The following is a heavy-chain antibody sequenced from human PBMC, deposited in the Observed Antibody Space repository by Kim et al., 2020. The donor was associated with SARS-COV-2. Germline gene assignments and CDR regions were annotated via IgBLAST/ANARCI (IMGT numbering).Heavy chain of an antibody. CDR3: AVIVGATTDFYYYGMDV. V-gene: IGHV5-10-1*01. CDR2: IDPSVSYT. J-gene: IGHJ6*02. CDR1: GYSFTSYW. Sequence: GESLKISCKGSGYSFTSYWISWVRQMPGKGLEWMGRIDPSVSYTNYSPSFQGHVTISADKSISTAYLQWSSLKASDTAMYYCAVIVGATTDFYYYGMDVWGQGTTVTVSS. D-gene: IGHD1-26*01.